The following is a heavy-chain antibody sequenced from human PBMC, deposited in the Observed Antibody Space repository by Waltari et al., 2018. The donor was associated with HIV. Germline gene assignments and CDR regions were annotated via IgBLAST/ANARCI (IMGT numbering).Heavy chain of an antibody. CDR1: GGSISSDTYY. CDR3: ARQGYSDSSGYHYYFDY. CDR2: RYYSAST. V-gene: IGHV4-39*01. D-gene: IGHD3-22*01. J-gene: IGHJ4*02. Sequence: QLQLQESGPGLAKPSETLSLTCTVSGGSISSDTYYWGWIRQPPGKGMEGSGSRYYSASTYYNPSLKSRVTISIDTSKNQFSLKLSSVTAAETAVYCCARQGYSDSSGYHYYFDYWGQGTLVTVSS.